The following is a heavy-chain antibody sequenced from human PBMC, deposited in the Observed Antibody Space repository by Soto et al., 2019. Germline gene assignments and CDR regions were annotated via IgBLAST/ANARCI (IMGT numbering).Heavy chain of an antibody. CDR3: VRRTTVTTAGDY. V-gene: IGHV3-74*01. CDR2: INTDGSST. J-gene: IGHJ4*02. Sequence: VQLVESGGGLVQPGGSLRLSCAASGFTFGTYWMHWVRQAPGKGLVWVSHINTDGSSTPYADSVKGRFTISRDNAKNTLYLQMNSLRADDTAVYYCVRRTTVTTAGDYWGQGTLVTVSS. D-gene: IGHD4-4*01. CDR1: GFTFGTYW.